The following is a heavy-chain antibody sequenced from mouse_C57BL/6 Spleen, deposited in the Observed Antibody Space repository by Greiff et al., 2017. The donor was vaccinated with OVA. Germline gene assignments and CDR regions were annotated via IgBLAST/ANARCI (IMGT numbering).Heavy chain of an antibody. CDR1: GYSITSGYY. J-gene: IGHJ2*01. Sequence: EVQRVESGPGLVKPSQSLSLTCSVTGYSITSGYYWNWIRQFPGNKLEWMGYISYDGSNNYNPSLKNRISITRDTSKNQFFLKLNSVTTEDTATYYCAREGATEGYWGQGTTLTVSS. D-gene: IGHD3-1*01. V-gene: IGHV3-6*01. CDR2: ISYDGSN. CDR3: AREGATEGY.